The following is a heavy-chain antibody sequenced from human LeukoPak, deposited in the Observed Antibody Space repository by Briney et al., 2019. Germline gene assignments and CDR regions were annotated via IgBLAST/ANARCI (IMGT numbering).Heavy chain of an antibody. CDR1: GYSFTSYA. Sequence: EASVKVSCKASGYSFTSYAMNWVRQAPGQGLEWMGWISAYNGNTNYAQKLQGRVTMTTDTSTSTAYMELRSLRSDDTAVYYCARDKQRDYYYYGMDVWGQGTTVTVSS. J-gene: IGHJ6*02. CDR2: ISAYNGNT. D-gene: IGHD6-13*01. CDR3: ARDKQRDYYYYGMDV. V-gene: IGHV1-18*01.